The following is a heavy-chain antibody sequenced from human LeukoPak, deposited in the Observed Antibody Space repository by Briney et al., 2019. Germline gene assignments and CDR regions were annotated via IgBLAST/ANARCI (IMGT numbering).Heavy chain of an antibody. D-gene: IGHD2-2*01. Sequence: SETLSLTCTVPGGSISSYYWCWIRQTPGKGLEWVGYIYYIVSTNYNPYPKSRATLPVATSKQKFSFNLNSVTAAATAVYYCARRWARSSTSCPSDAFDIWGQGTMVTVSS. J-gene: IGHJ3*02. CDR2: IYYIVST. V-gene: IGHV4-59*12. CDR3: ARRWARSSTSCPSDAFDI. CDR1: GGSISSYY.